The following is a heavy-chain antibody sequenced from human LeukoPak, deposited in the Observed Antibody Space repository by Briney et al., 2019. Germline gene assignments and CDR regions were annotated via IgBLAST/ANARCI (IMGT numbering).Heavy chain of an antibody. D-gene: IGHD2-15*01. J-gene: IGHJ4*02. Sequence: ASVKVSCKASGYTFTSYYMHWVRQAPGQGLEWMGIINPSGGSTSYAQKFQGRVTMTRDMSTSTVYMELSSLRSEDTAVYYRARGGGSCCIDYWGQGTLVTVSS. CDR3: ARGGGSCCIDY. CDR1: GYTFTSYY. V-gene: IGHV1-46*01. CDR2: INPSGGST.